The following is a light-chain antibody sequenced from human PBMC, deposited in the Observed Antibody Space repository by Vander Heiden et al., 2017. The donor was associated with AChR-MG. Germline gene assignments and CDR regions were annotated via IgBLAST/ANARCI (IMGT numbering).Light chain of an antibody. Sequence: SYELTQPPSVSVSPGQTASLNCSGDKLGDKYACWYQQKPGQSPVLVIYQDSKRPSGIPERFSGSNSGNTATLTISGTRAMDEADYYCQAWDSSSVVFGGGTKLTVL. J-gene: IGLJ2*01. CDR3: QAWDSSSVV. V-gene: IGLV3-1*01. CDR2: QDS. CDR1: KLGDKY.